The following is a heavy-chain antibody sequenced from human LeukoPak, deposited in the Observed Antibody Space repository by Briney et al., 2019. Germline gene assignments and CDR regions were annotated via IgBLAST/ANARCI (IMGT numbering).Heavy chain of an antibody. D-gene: IGHD2-15*01. CDR2: ISGSGGST. J-gene: IGHJ4*02. Sequence: PGGSLRLSCAASGFTFSSYAMSWVRQAPGKGLEWVAGISGSGGSTYYADSVKGRFTISRDNSKNTLYLQMNSLRAEDTAVYYCVFFPRSGTQVGYCSGGSCYWGQGTLVTVSS. V-gene: IGHV3-23*01. CDR3: VFFPRSGTQVGYCSGGSCY. CDR1: GFTFSSYA.